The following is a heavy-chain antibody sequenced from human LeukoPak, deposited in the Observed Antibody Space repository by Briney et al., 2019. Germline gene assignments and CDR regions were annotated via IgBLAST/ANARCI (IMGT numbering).Heavy chain of an antibody. CDR2: SYYDGNT. Sequence: SETLSLTCSVAGASIRSTIHYWGWIRQPPGKGLEWIVISYYDGNTYHTPSLRSRVTISQNTSKNLFSLRLSSVTAADTAVYYCARGAPTNAFDVWGQGTMVTVSS. CDR1: GASIRSTIHY. J-gene: IGHJ3*01. D-gene: IGHD1-14*01. V-gene: IGHV4-39*07. CDR3: ARGAPTNAFDV.